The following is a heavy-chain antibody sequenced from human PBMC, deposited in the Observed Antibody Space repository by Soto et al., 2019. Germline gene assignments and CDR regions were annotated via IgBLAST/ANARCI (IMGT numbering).Heavy chain of an antibody. CDR1: GYTFTSYG. CDR2: ISAHDGNT. V-gene: IGHV1-18*01. D-gene: IGHD1-1*01. J-gene: IGHJ4*02. Sequence: QVHLVQSGAEVKKPGASVKVSCKASGYTFTSYGITWVRQAPGQGLEWMGWISAHDGNTDYAQKLQGRVIVTRDTSTSTAYMELRSLRSDDTAVYYCARGRYGDYWGQGALVTVSS. CDR3: ARGRYGDY.